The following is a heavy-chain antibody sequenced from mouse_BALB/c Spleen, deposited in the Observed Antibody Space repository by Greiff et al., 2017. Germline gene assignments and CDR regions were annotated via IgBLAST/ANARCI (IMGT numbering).Heavy chain of an antibody. CDR2: ISDGGSYT. CDR3: ARDPDTTATDYAMDY. D-gene: IGHD1-2*01. V-gene: IGHV5-4*02. Sequence: EVKLVESGGGLVKPGGSLKLSCAASGFTFSDYYMYCVRQTPEKRLEWVATISDGGSYTYYPDSVKGRFTISRDNAKNNLYLQMSSLKSEDTAMYYCARDPDTTATDYAMDYWGQGTSVTVSS. CDR1: GFTFSDYY. J-gene: IGHJ4*01.